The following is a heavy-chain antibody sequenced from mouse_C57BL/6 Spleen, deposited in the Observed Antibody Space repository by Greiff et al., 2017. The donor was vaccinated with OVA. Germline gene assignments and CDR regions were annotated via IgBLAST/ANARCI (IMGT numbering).Heavy chain of an antibody. Sequence: QVQLQQSGAELARPGASVKLSCKASGYTFTSYGISWVKQRTGQGLEWIGEIYPRSGNTYYNEKFEGKATLTADKSSSTAYMELRSLTSEDSAVYFCARSDGIYGYFDVWGTGTTVTVSS. CDR2: IYPRSGNT. CDR1: GYTFTSYG. J-gene: IGHJ1*03. CDR3: ARSDGIYGYFDV. D-gene: IGHD1-1*01. V-gene: IGHV1-81*01.